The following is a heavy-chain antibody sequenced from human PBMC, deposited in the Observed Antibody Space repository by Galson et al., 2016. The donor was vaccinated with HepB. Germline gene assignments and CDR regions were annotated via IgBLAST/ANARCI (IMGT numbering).Heavy chain of an antibody. V-gene: IGHV6-1*01. J-gene: IGHJ6*02. D-gene: IGHD5-12*01. Sequence: CAISGDSVSSNSATWNWIRQSPLRGLEWLGRTYYRPKWYNDYALSVKSRITINPDTSKNQFSLQLNSVTPEDTAVYYCARVRSGYSGYANPYYYGMDVWGQGTTVTVAS. CDR3: ARVRSGYSGYANPYYYGMDV. CDR1: GDSVSSNSAT. CDR2: TYYRPKWYN.